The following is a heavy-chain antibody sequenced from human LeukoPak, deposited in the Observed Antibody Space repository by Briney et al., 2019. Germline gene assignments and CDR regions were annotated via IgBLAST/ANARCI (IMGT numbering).Heavy chain of an antibody. J-gene: IGHJ4*02. CDR1: GGSINSGDYY. Sequence: PSETLSLTCTVSGGSINSGDYYWVWIRQPPGKGLEWIGEINHSGSTNYNPSLKSRVTISVDTSKNQFSLKLSSVTAADTAVYYCARRKGARRHYYGSGSPQYYFDYWGQGTLVTVSS. CDR2: INHSGST. D-gene: IGHD3-10*01. V-gene: IGHV4-39*07. CDR3: ARRKGARRHYYGSGSPQYYFDY.